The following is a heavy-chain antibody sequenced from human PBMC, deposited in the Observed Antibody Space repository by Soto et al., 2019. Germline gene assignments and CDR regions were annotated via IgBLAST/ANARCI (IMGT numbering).Heavy chain of an antibody. CDR1: GGSFSRDY. V-gene: IGHV4-34*01. CDR2: INHSGST. CDR3: ARVGLLMVYANQEYYYYYYMDV. D-gene: IGHD2-8*01. Sequence: QTLSLTNAGYGGSFSRDYWSWIRLPPGKELEWIGEINHSGSTNYNPSLKSRVTISVDTSKNQFSLKLSSVTAADTAVYYCARVGLLMVYANQEYYYYYYMDVWGKGTTVT. J-gene: IGHJ6*03.